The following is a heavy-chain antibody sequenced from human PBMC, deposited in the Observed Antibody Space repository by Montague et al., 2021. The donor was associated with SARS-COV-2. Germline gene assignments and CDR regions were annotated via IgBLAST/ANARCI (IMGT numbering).Heavy chain of an antibody. V-gene: IGHV4-34*01. Sequence: SETLSLTCAVYGGSFSGYYWNWIRQPPGKGLEWTGEINHSGSTNYNPPLKSRVTMSVDTSKNQFSPKLSSVTAADTAVYYCARGARQGYGFRLGSFDSWGQGTLVTVSS. CDR2: INHSGST. CDR3: ARGARQGYGFRLGSFDS. J-gene: IGHJ4*02. CDR1: GGSFSGYY. D-gene: IGHD3-10*01.